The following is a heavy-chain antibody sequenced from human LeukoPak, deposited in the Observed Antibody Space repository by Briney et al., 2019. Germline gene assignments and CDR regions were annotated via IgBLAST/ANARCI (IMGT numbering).Heavy chain of an antibody. V-gene: IGHV3-23*01. CDR1: GFTFSSYG. D-gene: IGHD2-21*01. J-gene: IGHJ4*02. Sequence: PGGSLRLSCAASGFTFSSYGMSWVRQAPGQGLEWVSAISGSGGSTYYADSVKGRFTISRDNSKNTLYLQMNSLRAEDTAVYYCAKDVGYCGGDCLGYWGQGTLVTVSS. CDR3: AKDVGYCGGDCLGY. CDR2: ISGSGGST.